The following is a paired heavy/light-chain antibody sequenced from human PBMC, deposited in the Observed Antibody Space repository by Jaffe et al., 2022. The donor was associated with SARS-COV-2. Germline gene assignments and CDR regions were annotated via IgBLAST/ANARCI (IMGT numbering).Light chain of an antibody. CDR3: QSYDKSLSAWV. V-gene: IGLV1-40*01. CDR1: SSNIGANYD. CDR2: GNN. Sequence: QSVLTQPPSVSGAPGQRVTISCTGSSSNIGANYDVHWYQQLPATAPKLLIFGNNNRPSGVPDRFSGSKSGTSVSLAITGLQAEDEGDYYCQSYDKSLSAWVFGGGTKVTVL. J-gene: IGLJ3*02.
Heavy chain of an antibody. D-gene: IGHD2-15*01. V-gene: IGHV4-61*02. Sequence: QVQLRESGPGLVKPSQTLSLTCTVSGGSISSGSVYWSWIRQPAGKGLEWIGRIYIGGGTDYNPSLKSRITISPDTSKNQFSLKLSSVTAADTAVYYCARGGDHCGGGSCYVDTFDIWGQGTLVTVSS. CDR3: ARGGDHCGGGSCYVDTFDI. CDR1: GGSISSGSVY. J-gene: IGHJ3*02. CDR2: IYIGGGT.